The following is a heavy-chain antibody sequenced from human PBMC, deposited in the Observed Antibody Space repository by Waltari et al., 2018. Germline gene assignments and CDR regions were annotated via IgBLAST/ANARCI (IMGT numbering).Heavy chain of an antibody. J-gene: IGHJ4*02. Sequence: QVQLVESGGGVVQPGRSLRLSCAASGFTFSSYGMHWVRQAPGKGVEWVAVIWYDGSNKYYADSVKGRFTISRDNSKNTLYLQMNSLRAEDTAVYYCASNELGGAFDYWGQGTLVTVSA. CDR2: IWYDGSNK. CDR3: ASNELGGAFDY. CDR1: GFTFSSYG. D-gene: IGHD3-10*01. V-gene: IGHV3-33*01.